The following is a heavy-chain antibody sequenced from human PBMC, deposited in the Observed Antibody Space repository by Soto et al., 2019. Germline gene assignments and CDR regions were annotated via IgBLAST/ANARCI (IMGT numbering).Heavy chain of an antibody. J-gene: IGHJ6*02. Sequence: VGSLRLSCAASGFTFSSYSMNWVRQAPGKGLEWVSSISSSSSYIYYADSVKGRFTISRDNAKNSLYLQMNSLRAEDTAVYYCARDLRITMVRGWGGYYYGMDVWGQGTTVTVSS. CDR3: ARDLRITMVRGWGGYYYGMDV. CDR1: GFTFSSYS. V-gene: IGHV3-21*01. CDR2: ISSSSSYI. D-gene: IGHD3-10*01.